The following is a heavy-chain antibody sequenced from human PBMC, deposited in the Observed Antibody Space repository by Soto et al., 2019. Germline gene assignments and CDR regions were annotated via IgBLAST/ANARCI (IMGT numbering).Heavy chain of an antibody. D-gene: IGHD2-15*01. CDR3: XXXIDG. CDR2: ISSRSSTI. J-gene: IGHJ4*02. CDR1: GFTFSSYS. V-gene: IGHV3-48*01. Sequence: EVKVVESGGGLVQPGGSLRLSCAASGFTFSSYSMNWVRQAPGKGLEWVSYISSRSSTIFYAASVKGRFTISRDNAKXXXXXXXXXXXXXXXXXXXXXXXIDGGGQGTLVTVSS.